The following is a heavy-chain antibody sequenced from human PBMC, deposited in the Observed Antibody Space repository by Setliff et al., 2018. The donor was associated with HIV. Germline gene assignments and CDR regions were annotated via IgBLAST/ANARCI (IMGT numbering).Heavy chain of an antibody. J-gene: IGHJ4*02. D-gene: IGHD6-19*01. CDR1: GDTFTSYD. V-gene: IGHV1-8*03. CDR3: ARHFGIAVEARYFDY. Sequence: GASVKVSCKASGDTFTSYDINWVRQAAGHGLEWMGWMTPYSGNTGYAQNFQGRVVIATDESTTTAYMELSSLRSDDTAVYYCARHFGIAVEARYFDYWGQGTLVTVSS. CDR2: MTPYSGNT.